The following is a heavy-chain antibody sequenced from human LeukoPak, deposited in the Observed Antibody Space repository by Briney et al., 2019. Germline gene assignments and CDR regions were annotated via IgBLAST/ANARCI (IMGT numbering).Heavy chain of an antibody. CDR3: ARTNLHYDFWSGYAMPGDYYYGMDV. D-gene: IGHD3-3*01. Sequence: SETLSLTCTVSGGSISSYYRSWIRQPPGKGLEWIGYIYYSGSTNYNPSLKSRVTISVDTSKNQFSLKLSSVTAADTAVYYCARTNLHYDFWSGYAMPGDYYYGMDVWGQGTTVTVSS. J-gene: IGHJ6*02. V-gene: IGHV4-59*01. CDR1: GGSISSYY. CDR2: IYYSGST.